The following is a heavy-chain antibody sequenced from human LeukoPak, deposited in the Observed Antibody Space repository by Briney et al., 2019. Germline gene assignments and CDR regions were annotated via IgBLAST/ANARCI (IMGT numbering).Heavy chain of an antibody. CDR2: INPNCGGT. J-gene: IGHJ4*02. CDR1: GYTFTGYY. Sequence: ASVKVSCKASGYTFTGYYMHWVRQAPGQGLEWMGWINPNCGGTNYAQKFQGRVTMTRDTSISTAYMELSRLRSDDTAVYYCARARGDCSGGSCYFDYWGQGTLVTVSS. V-gene: IGHV1-2*02. CDR3: ARARGDCSGGSCYFDY. D-gene: IGHD2-15*01.